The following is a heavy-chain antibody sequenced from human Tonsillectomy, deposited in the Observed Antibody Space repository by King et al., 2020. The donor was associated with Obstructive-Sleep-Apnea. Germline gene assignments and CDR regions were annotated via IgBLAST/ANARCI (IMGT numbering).Heavy chain of an antibody. V-gene: IGHV3-15*01. D-gene: IGHD6-19*01. CDR1: CFTFSKAW. J-gene: IGHJ4*02. CDR2: IKSKTVGGTT. Sequence: VQLVESGGGLVKPGGALRLSCAASCFTFSKAWVSWGRPAPGKGVEWVGRIKSKTVGGTTDFGAPFEGRFTISREGSKNTLYLQMNSLKTEDTAVYYCTTGGYSSGWYGELGDYWGQGTLVTVSS. CDR3: TTGGYSSGWYGELGDY.